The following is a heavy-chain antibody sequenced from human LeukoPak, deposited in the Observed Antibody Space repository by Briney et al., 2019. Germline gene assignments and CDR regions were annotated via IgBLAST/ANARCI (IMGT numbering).Heavy chain of an antibody. CDR1: GYTFTGYY. CDR2: INPNSGDT. CDR3: AASYDFWGGYLNHDY. J-gene: IGHJ4*02. V-gene: IGHV1-2*02. D-gene: IGHD3-3*01. Sequence: ASVKVSCKTSGYTFTGYYMHRVRQAPGQGLEWMGWINPNSGDTNYAQKLQGRVTMTRDTSISTAYMELSRLKSDDTAVYYCAASYDFWGGYLNHDYWGQGTLVTVSS.